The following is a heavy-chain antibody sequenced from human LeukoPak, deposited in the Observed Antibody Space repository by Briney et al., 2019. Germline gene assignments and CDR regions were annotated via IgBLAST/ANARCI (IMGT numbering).Heavy chain of an antibody. J-gene: IGHJ4*02. D-gene: IGHD6-6*01. CDR1: GYTFPSYF. V-gene: IGHV1-46*01. Sequence: ASVKVSCRASGYTFPSYFMHWVRQAPGQGLEWMGIINPTGGSTTYAQKFQGRVTMTRDTSTSTVYMELSSLRSDDTAVYYCARTAARRFDYWGQGTLVTVSS. CDR2: INPTGGST. CDR3: ARTAARRFDY.